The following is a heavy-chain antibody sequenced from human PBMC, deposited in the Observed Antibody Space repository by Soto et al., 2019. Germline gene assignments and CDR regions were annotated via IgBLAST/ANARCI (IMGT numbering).Heavy chain of an antibody. CDR2: IYYSGST. V-gene: IGHV4-30-4*01. CDR1: GGSIIRGDYY. D-gene: IGHD1-26*01. CDR3: ASLVGPTRHFDY. Sequence: QVQLQESGPGLVKPSQTLSLTCTVSGGSIIRGDYYWSWIRQPPGKGLEWIGYIYYSGSTYYNPSLKSRVTISVDTTKIQFSLKLSSVTAAGTAVYYCASLVGPTRHFDYWGQGTLVTVSS. J-gene: IGHJ4*02.